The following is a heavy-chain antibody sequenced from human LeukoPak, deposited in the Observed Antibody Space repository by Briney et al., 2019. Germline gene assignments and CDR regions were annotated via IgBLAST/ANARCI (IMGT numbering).Heavy chain of an antibody. D-gene: IGHD6-19*01. Sequence: KPSETLSLTCSVFDGSLSKYCWSWIRQPPGKGLEWIGYAYYSGSTTYNPSLESRVTISVDTSKNQFSLKLTAVTAADTAVYYCARNSAVATSRSWFDPWGQGTLVTVSS. CDR3: ARNSAVATSRSWFDP. J-gene: IGHJ5*02. V-gene: IGHV4-59*08. CDR2: AYYSGST. CDR1: DGSLSKYC.